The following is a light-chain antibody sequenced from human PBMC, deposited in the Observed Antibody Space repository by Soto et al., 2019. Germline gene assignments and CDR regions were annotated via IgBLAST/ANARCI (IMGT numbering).Light chain of an antibody. V-gene: IGKV3-11*01. CDR2: DAS. J-gene: IGKJ5*01. CDR3: QVRTNWSIA. CDR1: QSVSSY. Sequence: EFVLTQSPATLSLSPVERATLSCMASQSVSSYLAWYQQKPGQAPRLLIYDASNRATGISARFSGTGSGTDFTLTINNLEPEDFAVYYCQVRTNWSIAFGRGTRLEIK.